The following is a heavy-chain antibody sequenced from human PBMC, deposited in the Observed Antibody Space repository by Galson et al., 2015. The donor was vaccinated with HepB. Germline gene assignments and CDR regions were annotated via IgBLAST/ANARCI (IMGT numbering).Heavy chain of an antibody. CDR3: ARGGWFGESLPRWFDP. D-gene: IGHD3-10*01. CDR1: GYTFTSYG. V-gene: IGHV1-18*04. CDR2: ISAYNGNT. J-gene: IGHJ5*02. Sequence: SVKVSCKASGYTFTSYGISWVRQAPGQGLEWMGWISAYNGNTNYAQKLQGRVTMTTDTSTSTAYMELRSLRSDDTAVYYCARGGWFGESLPRWFDPWGQGTLVTVSS.